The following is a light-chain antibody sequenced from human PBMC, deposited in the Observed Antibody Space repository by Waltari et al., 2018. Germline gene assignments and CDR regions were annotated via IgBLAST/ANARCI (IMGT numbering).Light chain of an antibody. V-gene: IGLV1-47*01. Sequence: QSVLTQPPSASGTPGQRVPISCSGNSSNIGTNYVYWYQQVPGTAPKLLMYRSNQRPSGVPDRFSGSKSGTSASLAISGLRSEDEADFYCAAWDDSLSGPGVFGGGTKLTVL. CDR3: AAWDDSLSGPGV. CDR1: SSNIGTNY. J-gene: IGLJ3*02. CDR2: RSN.